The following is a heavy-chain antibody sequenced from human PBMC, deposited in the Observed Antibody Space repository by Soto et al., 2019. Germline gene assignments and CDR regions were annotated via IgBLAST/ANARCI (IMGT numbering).Heavy chain of an antibody. Sequence: TSETLSLTWSVSGDTLSLGGYYWTWIRQHPGQGLEWIGYIYHTGKTYCNPSLKSRVTMSVDMSKNQFSLKLASGTSEDAAIYYCAATDFPNPGGGPWGQGTLVTVSS. D-gene: IGHD3-3*01. V-gene: IGHV4-31*02. J-gene: IGHJ5*02. CDR2: IYHTGKT. CDR1: GDTLSLGGYY. CDR3: AATDFPNPGGGP.